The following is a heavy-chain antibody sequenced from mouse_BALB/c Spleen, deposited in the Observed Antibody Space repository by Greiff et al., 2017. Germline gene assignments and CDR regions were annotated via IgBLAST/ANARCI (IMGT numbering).Heavy chain of an antibody. Sequence: EVKLQESGPSLVKPSQTLSLTCSVTGDSITSGYWNWIRKFPGNKLEYMGYISYSDSTYYNPSLKSRISITRDTSKNQYYLQLNSVTTEDTATYYCARYPYYYGSSYAMDYWGQGTSVTVSS. V-gene: IGHV3-8*02. CDR1: GDSITSGY. J-gene: IGHJ4*01. CDR2: ISYSDST. D-gene: IGHD1-1*01. CDR3: ARYPYYYGSSYAMDY.